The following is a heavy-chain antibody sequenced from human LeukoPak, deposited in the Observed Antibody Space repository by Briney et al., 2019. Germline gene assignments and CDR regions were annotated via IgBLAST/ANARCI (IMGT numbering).Heavy chain of an antibody. CDR3: AKWGQVIRSWNAFDI. CDR1: GFSFSSYA. V-gene: IGHV3-23*01. D-gene: IGHD2-21*01. Sequence: GGSLRLSCTASGFSFSSYAMSWVRQAPGKGLEWVSAISGSGGSTYYADSVKGRFTISRDNSKNTLYLQMDSLRAEDTAVYYCAKWGQVIRSWNAFDIWGQGTMVTVSS. CDR2: ISGSGGST. J-gene: IGHJ3*02.